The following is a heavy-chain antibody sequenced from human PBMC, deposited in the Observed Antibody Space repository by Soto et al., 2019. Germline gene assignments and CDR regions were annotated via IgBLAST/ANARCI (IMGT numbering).Heavy chain of an antibody. CDR3: ARVVGALGPWFDP. Sequence: QVQLVQSGGEVKKPGASVKVSCKASGYTFPSYGISWVRQAPGQGLGWMGRISAYNGNTNYAQKLQGRVTMTTATTTSTAYMELRSLSSDDTAVYYCARVVGALGPWFDPWGQGTRVTVSS. D-gene: IGHD1-26*01. V-gene: IGHV1-18*01. J-gene: IGHJ5*02. CDR1: GYTFPSYG. CDR2: ISAYNGNT.